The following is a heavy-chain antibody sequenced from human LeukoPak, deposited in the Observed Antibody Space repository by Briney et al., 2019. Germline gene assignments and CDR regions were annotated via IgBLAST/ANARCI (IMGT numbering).Heavy chain of an antibody. CDR2: INPSGGST. Sequence: ASVKVSCKASGYTFTSYYMHWVRQAPGQGLEWMGIINPSGGSTSYAQKFQGRVTITRNTSISTAYMELSSLRSEDTAVYYCARGGLEHPDYWGQGTLVTVSS. D-gene: IGHD1/OR15-1a*01. J-gene: IGHJ4*02. V-gene: IGHV1-46*01. CDR3: ARGGLEHPDY. CDR1: GYTFTSYY.